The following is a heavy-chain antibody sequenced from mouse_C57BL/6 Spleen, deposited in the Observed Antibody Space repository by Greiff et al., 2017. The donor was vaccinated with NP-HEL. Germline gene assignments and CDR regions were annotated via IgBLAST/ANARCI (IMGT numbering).Heavy chain of an antibody. J-gene: IGHJ1*03. CDR2: IYPGDGDT. CDR1: GYAFSSYW. Sequence: VQLQQSGAELVKPGASVKISCKASGYAFSSYWMNWVKQRPGKGLEWIGQIYPGDGDTNYNGKFKGKATLTADKSSSTAYMQLSSLTSEDSAVYFCARRGFITTVVDWYFDVWGTGITVTVSS. V-gene: IGHV1-80*01. D-gene: IGHD1-1*01. CDR3: ARRGFITTVVDWYFDV.